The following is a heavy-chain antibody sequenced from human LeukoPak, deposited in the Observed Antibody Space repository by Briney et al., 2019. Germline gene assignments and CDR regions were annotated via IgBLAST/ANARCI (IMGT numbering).Heavy chain of an antibody. V-gene: IGHV3-53*01. Sequence: GGSLRLSCAASGFTVSSNYMSWVRQAPGKGLEWVSVIYSGGSTYYADSVKGRFTISGDNSKNTLYLQMNSLRAEDTAVYYCARVPSDSSSSYDYWGQGTLVTVSS. J-gene: IGHJ4*02. D-gene: IGHD6-6*01. CDR3: ARVPSDSSSSYDY. CDR1: GFTVSSNY. CDR2: IYSGGST.